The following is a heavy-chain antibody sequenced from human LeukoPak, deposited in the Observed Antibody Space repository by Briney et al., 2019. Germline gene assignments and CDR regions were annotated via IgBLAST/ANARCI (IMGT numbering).Heavy chain of an antibody. CDR1: GYSCPSYY. J-gene: IGHJ4*02. V-gene: IGHV1-46*01. CDR2: INPSGGST. CDR3: ATPPSRVRNSGSYSMDY. Sequence: ASVELFCKASGYSCPSYYMHLVGQGPGQALEWMGIINPSGGSTSYAQKFQGRVTMTRDTSTRTVYMELSSLRSEGAAVFYSATPPSRVRNSGSYSMDYWGQGTLVTVSS. D-gene: IGHD1-26*01.